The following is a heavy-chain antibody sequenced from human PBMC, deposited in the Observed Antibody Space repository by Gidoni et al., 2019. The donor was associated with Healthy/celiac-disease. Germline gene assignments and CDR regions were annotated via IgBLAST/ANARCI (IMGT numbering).Heavy chain of an antibody. CDR3: ARRSTPQLRYFDY. Sequence: QVQLQQWGAGLLKPSHTLSLTCAVYGESFSGYYWSWIRQPPGKGLECIGEFNHSVSTNYHPSLKSGFPISVDTSKNQFSLKLSSVPAADTAVYYCARRSTPQLRYFDYWGQGTLVTVSS. CDR2: FNHSVST. D-gene: IGHD3-16*02. V-gene: IGHV4-34*01. J-gene: IGHJ4*02. CDR1: GESFSGYY.